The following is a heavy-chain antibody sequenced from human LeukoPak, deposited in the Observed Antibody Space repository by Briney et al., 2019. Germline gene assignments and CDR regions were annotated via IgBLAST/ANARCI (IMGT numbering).Heavy chain of an antibody. D-gene: IGHD5/OR15-5a*01. J-gene: IGHJ3*02. CDR1: GVIFSSHW. CDR3: ARGVSGTSPDI. CDR2: INTDGSST. Sequence: GGSLRLSCAASGVIFSSHWMHWVRQAPGKGLVWVSRINTDGSSTDYADSVKGRFTISRDNAKNTVYLQMNSLRAEDTAVYYCARGVSGTSPDIWGLGTKVTVS. V-gene: IGHV3-74*01.